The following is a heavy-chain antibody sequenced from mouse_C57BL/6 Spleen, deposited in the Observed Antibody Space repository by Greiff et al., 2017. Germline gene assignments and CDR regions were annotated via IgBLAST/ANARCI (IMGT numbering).Heavy chain of an antibody. CDR3: AREVRGLYARDY. CDR2: ISDGGSYT. Sequence: EVKLMESGGGLVKPGGSLKLSCAASGFTFSSYAMSWVRQTPEKRLEWVATISDGGSYTYYPDNVKGRFTISRDNAKNNLYLQMSHLNSEDTAMYYCAREVRGLYARDYWGQGTSVTVSS. J-gene: IGHJ4*01. CDR1: GFTFSSYA. V-gene: IGHV5-4*01.